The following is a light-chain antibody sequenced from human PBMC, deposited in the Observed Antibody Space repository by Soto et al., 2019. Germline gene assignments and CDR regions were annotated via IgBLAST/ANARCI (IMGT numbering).Light chain of an antibody. CDR2: LGS. Sequence: DIVMTQSPLSLPVTPGEPASISCRSSQSLLHSNGYNYLDWYLQKPGQSPQLLIYLGSNRASGVTDRFSGSGSGTDFTLKISRVEAEDVGVYYCMQALQTPPTTFGQGTKLEIK. V-gene: IGKV2-28*01. CDR3: MQALQTPPTT. CDR1: QSLLHSNGYNY. J-gene: IGKJ2*01.